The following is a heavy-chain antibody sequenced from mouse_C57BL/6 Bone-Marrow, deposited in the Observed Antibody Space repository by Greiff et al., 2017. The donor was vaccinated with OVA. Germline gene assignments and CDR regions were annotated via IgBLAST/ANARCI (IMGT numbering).Heavy chain of an antibody. D-gene: IGHD1-1*01. J-gene: IGHJ3*01. Sequence: QVQLQQSGAELVRPGTSVKVSCKASGYAFTNYLIEWVKQRPGQGLEWIGVINPGSGGTNYNEKFKGKATLTADKSSSTAYMQLSSLTSEDSAVYFCIYGSSPWFAYWGQGTLVTVSA. CDR1: GYAFTNYL. V-gene: IGHV1-54*01. CDR3: IYGSSPWFAY. CDR2: INPGSGGT.